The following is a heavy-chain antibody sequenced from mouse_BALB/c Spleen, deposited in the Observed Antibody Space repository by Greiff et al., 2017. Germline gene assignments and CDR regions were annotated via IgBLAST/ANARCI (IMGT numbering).Heavy chain of an antibody. J-gene: IGHJ4*01. Sequence: QVTLKVSGPGILQPSQTLSLTCSFSGFSLSTSGMGVSWIRQPSGKGLEWLAHIYWDDDKRYNPSLKSRLTISKDTSRNQVFLKITSVDTADTATYYCARGYYDMDYWGQGTSVTVSS. CDR3: ARGYYDMDY. CDR2: IYWDDDK. V-gene: IGHV8-12*01. CDR1: GFSLSTSGMG.